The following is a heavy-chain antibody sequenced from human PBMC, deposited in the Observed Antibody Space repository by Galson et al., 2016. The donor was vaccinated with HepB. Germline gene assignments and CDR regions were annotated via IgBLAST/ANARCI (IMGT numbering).Heavy chain of an antibody. V-gene: IGHV3-23*01. CDR2: ISGSGGIT. Sequence: SLRLSCAASGFTFSSYALTWVRQAPGKGLEWVSVISGSGGITYYADSVKGRFTISRDNSKNTLYLQMNSLRAEDTAVYYCAKFKRFDWLTHFDSCGQGTLVTVSS. CDR3: AKFKRFDWLTHFDS. D-gene: IGHD3-9*01. J-gene: IGHJ4*02. CDR1: GFTFSSYA.